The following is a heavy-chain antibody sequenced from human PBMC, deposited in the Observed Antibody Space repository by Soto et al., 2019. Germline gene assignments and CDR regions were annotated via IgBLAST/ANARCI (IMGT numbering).Heavy chain of an antibody. CDR3: ARGPLPHQNWFDP. J-gene: IGHJ5*02. CDR1: GGSISSYY. CDR2: IYSSGST. Sequence: PSETLSLTCTVSGGSISSYYWSWIRQPPGKGLEWIGYIYSSGSTNYNPSLKSRVSISVDTSKNQFFLNLRSVIAADTAVYYYARGPLPHQNWFDPWGLGTLVTVSS. V-gene: IGHV4-59*01.